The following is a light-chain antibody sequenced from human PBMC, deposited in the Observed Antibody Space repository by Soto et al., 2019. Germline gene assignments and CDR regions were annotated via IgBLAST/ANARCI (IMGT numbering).Light chain of an antibody. J-gene: IGLJ1*01. CDR2: VND. V-gene: IGLV1-40*01. CDR3: QSYDSSLRI. CDR1: SSNIGAGYD. Sequence: QAVVTQPPSVSGAPGQRVTISCTGNSSNIGAGYDVHWYQQLPGTAPKLLIYVNDNRPSGVPDRFSGSKSGTSASLAITGLQAEDEADYYCQSYDSSLRIFGTGTKVTVL.